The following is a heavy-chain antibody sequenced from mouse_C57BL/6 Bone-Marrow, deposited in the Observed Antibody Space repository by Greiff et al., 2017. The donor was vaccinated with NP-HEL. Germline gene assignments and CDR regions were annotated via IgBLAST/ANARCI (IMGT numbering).Heavy chain of an antibody. CDR2: IRNKANGYTT. J-gene: IGHJ4*01. CDR1: GFTFTDYY. Sequence: EVQLQESGGGLAQPGGSLSLSCAASGFTFTDYYMSWVRQPPGKALEWLVFIRNKANGYTTEYSASVKGRFTISRDNSQSILYLQMNALRAEDSATYYCARSIYYDYADDPFYAMDYWGQGTSVTVSS. V-gene: IGHV7-3*01. D-gene: IGHD2-4*01. CDR3: ARSIYYDYADDPFYAMDY.